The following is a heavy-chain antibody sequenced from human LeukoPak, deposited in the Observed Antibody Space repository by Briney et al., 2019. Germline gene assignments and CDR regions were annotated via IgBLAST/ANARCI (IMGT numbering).Heavy chain of an antibody. Sequence: GGSLRLSCSASGFTFSSYSMNWVRQAPGKGLEWISYISSSSSTVYYADSVKGRFTISRDNAKNSLYLQMNSLRAEDTAVYYCARGIWNDPYYWGQGTLVTVSS. D-gene: IGHD1-1*01. CDR2: ISSSSSTV. V-gene: IGHV3-48*01. J-gene: IGHJ4*02. CDR1: GFTFSSYS. CDR3: ARGIWNDPYY.